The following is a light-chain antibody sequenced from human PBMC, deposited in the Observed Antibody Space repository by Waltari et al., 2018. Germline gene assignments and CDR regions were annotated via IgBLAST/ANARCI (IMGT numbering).Light chain of an antibody. J-gene: IGKJ1*01. V-gene: IGKV3-15*01. CDR1: QSVGIN. CDR3: HQYNNWPRT. Sequence: EIVMTQSPATLSVSPGERATLSCRASQSVGINLAWYQHKPGQVPRLFNYGASTRATGFPARFSGSGSGTEFTLTISSLQSEDFAVYYCHQYNNWPRTFGQGTKVEIK. CDR2: GAS.